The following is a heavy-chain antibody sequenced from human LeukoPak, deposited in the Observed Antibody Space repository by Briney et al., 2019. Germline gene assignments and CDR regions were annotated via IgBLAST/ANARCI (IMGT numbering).Heavy chain of an antibody. Sequence: GGSLRLSCAASGFTFSSYEMNWVRQAPGKGLEWVSYISSSDNTIYYADSVKGRFTISRDNAKNSLFLQINSLRAEDTAVYYCARLYSVSGRFDPWGQGTLVTVSS. V-gene: IGHV3-48*03. CDR2: ISSSDNTI. CDR3: ARLYSVSGRFDP. D-gene: IGHD3-10*01. CDR1: GFTFSSYE. J-gene: IGHJ5*02.